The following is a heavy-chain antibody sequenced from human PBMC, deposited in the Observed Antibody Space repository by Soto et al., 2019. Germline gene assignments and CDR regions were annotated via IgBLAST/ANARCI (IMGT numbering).Heavy chain of an antibody. CDR1: GFTFSSYG. CDR2: ISYDGSNK. D-gene: IGHD3-3*01. CDR3: AKDLPTYYDFWSGYDY. J-gene: IGHJ4*02. V-gene: IGHV3-30*18. Sequence: PGESLRLPCAASGFTFSSYGMHWVRQAPGKGLEWVAVISYDGSNKYYADSVKGRFTISRDNSKNTLYLQMNSLRAEDTAVYYCAKDLPTYYDFWSGYDYWGQGTLVTVS.